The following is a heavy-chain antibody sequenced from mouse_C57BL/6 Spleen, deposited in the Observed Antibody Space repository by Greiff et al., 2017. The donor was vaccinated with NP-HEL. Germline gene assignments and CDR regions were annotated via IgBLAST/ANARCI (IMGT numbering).Heavy chain of an antibody. CDR1: GYTFTSYW. CDR3: ASLTRG. CDR2: IDPSDSYT. Sequence: QVQLQQPGAELVMPGASVKLSCKASGYTFTSYWMHWVKQRPGQGLEWIGGIDPSDSYTNYNQKFKGKSTLTVDKSSSTAYMQLSSLTSEDSAVYYCASLTRGWGQGTLVTVSA. J-gene: IGHJ3*01. V-gene: IGHV1-69*01.